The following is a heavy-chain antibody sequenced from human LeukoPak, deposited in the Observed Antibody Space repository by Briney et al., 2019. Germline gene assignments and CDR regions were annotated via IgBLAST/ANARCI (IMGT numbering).Heavy chain of an antibody. CDR2: INPNGVIT. Sequence: ASVKVSCKVSGYTFTSYYMHCVPQSPGQELEWMGIINPNGVITSCAQKFQGRVTMTRDTSTSTVHMELSSLRSEDTAVYYCARVSRTSGWSDFDYWGQGTLVTVSS. D-gene: IGHD6-19*01. CDR3: ARVSRTSGWSDFDY. V-gene: IGHV1-46*01. J-gene: IGHJ4*02. CDR1: GYTFTSYY.